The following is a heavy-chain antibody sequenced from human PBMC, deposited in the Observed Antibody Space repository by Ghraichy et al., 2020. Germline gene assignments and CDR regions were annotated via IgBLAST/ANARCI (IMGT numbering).Heavy chain of an antibody. CDR1: GFTFSSYA. CDR2: ISYDGSNK. CDR3: ARDTENGDYLFDY. J-gene: IGHJ4*02. D-gene: IGHD4-17*01. V-gene: IGHV3-30*04. Sequence: GGSLRLSCAASGFTFSSYAMHWVRQAPGKGLEWVAVISYDGSNKYYADSVKGRFTISRDNSKNTLYLQMNSLRAEDTAVYYCARDTENGDYLFDYWGQGTLVTVSS.